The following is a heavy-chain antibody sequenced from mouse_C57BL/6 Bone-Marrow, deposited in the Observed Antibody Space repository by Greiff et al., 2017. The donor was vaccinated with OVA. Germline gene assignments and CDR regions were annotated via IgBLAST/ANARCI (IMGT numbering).Heavy chain of an antibody. CDR3: ARLIYDGYYNY. D-gene: IGHD2-3*01. V-gene: IGHV1-66*01. J-gene: IGHJ2*01. CDR2: IYPGSGNT. CDR1: GYSFTSYY. Sequence: QVQLQQSGPELVKPGASVKISCKASGYSFTSYYIHWVQQRPGQGLEWIGWIYPGSGNTKYNEKFKGKATLTADTSSSTAYMQLSSLTSEDSAVYYCARLIYDGYYNYWGQGTTLTVSS.